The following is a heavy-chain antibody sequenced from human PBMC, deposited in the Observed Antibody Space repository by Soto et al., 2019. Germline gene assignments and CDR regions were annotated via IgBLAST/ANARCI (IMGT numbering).Heavy chain of an antibody. CDR2: IWYDGSNK. V-gene: IGHV3-33*01. D-gene: IGHD6-6*01. J-gene: IGHJ6*02. Sequence: PGGSLRLSCAASGFTFSSYGMHWVRQAPGKWLEWVAVIWYDGSNKYYADSVKGRFTISRDNSKNTLYLQMNSLGAEDTAVYYCAGGDLAARHRDVSWYPRHGMDVWGQGXTVTVYS. CDR1: GFTFSSYG. CDR3: AGGDLAARHRDVSWYPRHGMDV.